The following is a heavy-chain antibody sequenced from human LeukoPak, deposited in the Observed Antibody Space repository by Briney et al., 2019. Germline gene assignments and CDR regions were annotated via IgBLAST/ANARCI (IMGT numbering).Heavy chain of an antibody. V-gene: IGHV3-64*01. CDR2: ISSNGGST. D-gene: IGHD2-15*01. CDR1: GFTFSSYA. Sequence: GGSLRLSCAASGFTFSSYAMHWVRQAPGKGLEYVSAISSNGGSTYYANSVKGRFTISRDNSKNTLYLQMGSLRAEDTAVYYCARDHGPGGFDYWGQGTLVTVSS. J-gene: IGHJ4*02. CDR3: ARDHGPGGFDY.